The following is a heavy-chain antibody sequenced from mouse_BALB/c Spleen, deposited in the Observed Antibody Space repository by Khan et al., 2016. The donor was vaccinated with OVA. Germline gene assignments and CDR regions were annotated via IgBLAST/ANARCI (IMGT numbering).Heavy chain of an antibody. D-gene: IGHD1-2*01. V-gene: IGHV1-77*01. Sequence: QVQLQQSGAELARPGASVKLSCKASGYTFTDYYINWVKQRTGQGLEWIGEISPGSGDTYYNEKFKGKATLTADKSSSTVYMQLSSLTAEASAVDFCARRNYCGYTFAYWGQGTLVTVSA. CDR3: ARRNYCGYTFAY. J-gene: IGHJ3*01. CDR2: ISPGSGDT. CDR1: GYTFTDYY.